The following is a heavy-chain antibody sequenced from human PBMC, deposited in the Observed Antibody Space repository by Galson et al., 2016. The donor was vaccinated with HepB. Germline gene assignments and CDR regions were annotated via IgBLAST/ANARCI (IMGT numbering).Heavy chain of an antibody. D-gene: IGHD6-6*01. CDR2: IKPDGREK. CDR3: AKDSSSAL. V-gene: IGHV3-7*01. J-gene: IGHJ2*01. Sequence: SLRLSCAASGFTFSTSWMSWVRQAPGKGLEWVANIKPDGREKYYVDSVKGRFTISRDNAKNSLFLQMNSLRAEDTAVYYCAKDSSSALWGRGSLVTVPS. CDR1: GFTFSTSW.